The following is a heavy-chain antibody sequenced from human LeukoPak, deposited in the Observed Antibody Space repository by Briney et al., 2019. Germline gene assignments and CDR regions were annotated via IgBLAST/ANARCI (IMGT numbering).Heavy chain of an antibody. CDR2: IKDKSDGGTT. V-gene: IGHV3-15*01. Sequence: GGSLRLSCAASGFTFNDAWMSWVRQAPGKGREWVGRIKDKSDGGTTDYAAPVKGRFTISRDDSKNTLYLQMNSLKTEDTAVYYCTAHFWSGSCYFHYWGQGTLVTVSS. J-gene: IGHJ4*02. CDR3: TAHFWSGSCYFHY. CDR1: GFTFNDAW. D-gene: IGHD3-3*02.